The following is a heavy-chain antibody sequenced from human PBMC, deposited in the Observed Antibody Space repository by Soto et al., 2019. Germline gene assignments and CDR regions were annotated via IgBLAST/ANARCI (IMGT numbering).Heavy chain of an antibody. V-gene: IGHV4-31*02. J-gene: IGHJ4*02. D-gene: IGHD3-10*01. CDR1: DDSITGGGYY. CDR2: IYYRGST. CDR3: ARGGSGTYHV. Sequence: QVQLQESGPGLVKASQTLSLPCSVSDDSITGGGYYWSWIRQHPAKGLEWIGSIYYRGSTYYNPSLRSRGTISLDPSQARLSLRLTSLTAADTATYYCARGGSGTYHVWGQGTLVTVSS.